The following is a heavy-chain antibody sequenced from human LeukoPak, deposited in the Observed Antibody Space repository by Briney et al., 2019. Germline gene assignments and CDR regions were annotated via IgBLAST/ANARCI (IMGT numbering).Heavy chain of an antibody. Sequence: ASVKVSCKASGGTFSSYAISWVRQAPGQGLEWMGGIIPIFGTANYAQKFQGRVTITADESTSTAYMELSNLRSEDTAVYYCARAYGSGSYSYYYYGMDVWGKGTTVTVSS. V-gene: IGHV1-69*13. CDR1: GGTFSSYA. D-gene: IGHD3-10*01. CDR3: ARAYGSGSYSYYYYGMDV. J-gene: IGHJ6*04. CDR2: IIPIFGTA.